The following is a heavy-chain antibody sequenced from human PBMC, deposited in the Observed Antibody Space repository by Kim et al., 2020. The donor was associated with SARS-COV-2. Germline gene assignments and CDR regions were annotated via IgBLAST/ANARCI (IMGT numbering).Heavy chain of an antibody. CDR2: NKQDGSEK. Sequence: GGSLRLSCAASGFTFTGYWMTWVRQAPGKGLEWVANNKQDGSEKHYVDSVKGRFTISRDNAKNSLYLQMNSLRAEDTAVYYCRTGLRSSDYWGQGTLVTVSS. J-gene: IGHJ4*02. CDR1: GFTFTGYW. D-gene: IGHD3-3*01. V-gene: IGHV3-7*03. CDR3: RTGLRSSDY.